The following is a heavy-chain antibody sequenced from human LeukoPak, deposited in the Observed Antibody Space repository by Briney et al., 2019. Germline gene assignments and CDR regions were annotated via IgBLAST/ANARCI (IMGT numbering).Heavy chain of an antibody. CDR1: GYTFTGYY. Sequence: ASVKVSCKASGYTFTGYYMHWVRQAPGQGLGWMGWINPNSGGTNYAQKFQGRVTMTRDTSISTAYMELSRLRSDDTAVYYCARQSPLAYYMDVWGKGTTVTVSS. V-gene: IGHV1-2*02. CDR2: INPNSGGT. J-gene: IGHJ6*03. CDR3: ARQSPLAYYMDV.